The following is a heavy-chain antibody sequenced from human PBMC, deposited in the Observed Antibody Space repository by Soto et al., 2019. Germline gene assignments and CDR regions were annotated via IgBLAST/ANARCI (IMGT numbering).Heavy chain of an antibody. Sequence: PSETMSLTCTVSGGSITSGDYYWSWIRQPPGKGLEWIGYIYYSGSTYYNPSLKSRVTISIDTSKNQFSLKLSSVTAADTAVYYCARTGKTSWTARYFDYWGQGTLVTVSS. CDR3: ARTGKTSWTARYFDY. D-gene: IGHD6-6*01. CDR2: IYYSGST. V-gene: IGHV4-30-4*01. CDR1: GGSITSGDYY. J-gene: IGHJ4*02.